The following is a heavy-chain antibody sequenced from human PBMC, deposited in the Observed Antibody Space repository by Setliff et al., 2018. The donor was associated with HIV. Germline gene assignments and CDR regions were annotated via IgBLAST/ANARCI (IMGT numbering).Heavy chain of an antibody. CDR1: GYTFTSYA. CDR2: INAGNGNT. Sequence: ASVKVSCKASGYTFTSYAMHWVRQAPGQRLEWMGWINAGNGNTKYSQKFQGRVTITRDTSASTAYMELSSLRSEDTAVYYCARGGALLGYYYGSGSYPPDAFDIWGRGTMVTVSS. V-gene: IGHV1-3*01. CDR3: ARGGALLGYYYGSGSYPPDAFDI. J-gene: IGHJ3*02. D-gene: IGHD3-10*01.